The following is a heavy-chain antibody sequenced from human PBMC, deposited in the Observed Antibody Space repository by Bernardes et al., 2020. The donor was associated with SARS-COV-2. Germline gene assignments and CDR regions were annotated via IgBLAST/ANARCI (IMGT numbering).Heavy chain of an antibody. CDR3: AKGFDEEAPPIDF. CDR1: GFIVDNFD. Sequence: GGSLRLSCAAFGFIVDNFDMSWVRQAPGKGPEWVSAIGGKGKGGDTYYADSVKGRFTISRDRSKNTLYLQMYSLRAEDTALYYCAKGFDEEAPPIDFWGQGTLVSVSS. J-gene: IGHJ4*02. CDR2: IGGKGKGGDT. V-gene: IGHV3-23*01. D-gene: IGHD3-16*01.